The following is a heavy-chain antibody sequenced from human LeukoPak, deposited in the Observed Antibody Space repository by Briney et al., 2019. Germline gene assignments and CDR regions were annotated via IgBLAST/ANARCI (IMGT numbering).Heavy chain of an antibody. CDR3: ARDLYCSSTSCHPTPFDY. V-gene: IGHV1-18*01. CDR2: VSAYNGNT. Sequence: ASVKVSCKASGYTFTSYGISWVRQAPGQWLEWMGWVSAYNGNTNYAQKLQGRVTMTTDTSTSTAYMELRSLRSDDTAVYYCARDLYCSSTSCHPTPFDYWGQGTLVTVSS. J-gene: IGHJ4*02. CDR1: GYTFTSYG. D-gene: IGHD2-2*01.